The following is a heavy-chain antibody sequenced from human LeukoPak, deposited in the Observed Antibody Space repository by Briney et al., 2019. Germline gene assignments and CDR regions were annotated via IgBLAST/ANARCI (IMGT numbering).Heavy chain of an antibody. CDR3: ARCLVGAAYFDY. J-gene: IGHJ4*02. D-gene: IGHD1-26*01. CDR2: IIPILGIA. Sequence: ASVKVSCKASGGTFSSYAISWVRQAPGQGLEWMGRIIPILGIANYAQKFQGRVTITADKSTSTAYMELSSLRSVDTVVYYCARCLVGAAYFDYWGQGTLVTVSS. CDR1: GGTFSSYA. V-gene: IGHV1-69*04.